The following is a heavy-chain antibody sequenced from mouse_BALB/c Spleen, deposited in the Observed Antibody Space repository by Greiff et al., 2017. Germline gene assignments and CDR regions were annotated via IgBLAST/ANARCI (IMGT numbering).Heavy chain of an antibody. V-gene: IGHV1-14*01. D-gene: IGHD1-1*01. CDR3: ARFYGSSYGEDFDY. J-gene: IGHJ2*01. CDR2: INPYNDGT. Sequence: VQLKESGPELVKPGASVKMSCKASGYTFTSYVMHWVKQKPGQGLEWIGYINPYNDGTKYNEKFKGKATLTSDKSSSTAYMELSSLTSEDSAVYYCARFYGSSYGEDFDYWGQGTTLTVSS. CDR1: GYTFTSYV.